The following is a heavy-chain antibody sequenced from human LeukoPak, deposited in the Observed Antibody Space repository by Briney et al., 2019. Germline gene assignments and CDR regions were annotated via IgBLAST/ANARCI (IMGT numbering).Heavy chain of an antibody. CDR1: GASISSYY. D-gene: IGHD3-22*01. V-gene: IGHV4-59*01. CDR3: ARGVSDSGGSYYFDY. CDR2: IYYTGST. Sequence: SETLSLTCTVSGASISSYYWSWIRQPPGKGREWIGYIYYTGSTNYNPSLKSRVTISVDTSKNQFSLRLSSVTAADTALYYCARGVSDSGGSYYFDYWGQGTLVTVSS. J-gene: IGHJ4*02.